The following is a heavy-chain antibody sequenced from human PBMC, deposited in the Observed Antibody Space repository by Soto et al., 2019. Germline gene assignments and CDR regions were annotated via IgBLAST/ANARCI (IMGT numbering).Heavy chain of an antibody. D-gene: IGHD4-17*01. Sequence: PGVSLRLSCAASGFTFSSYAMSWVRQAPGKRLEWVSAISGSGGSTYYADSVKGRFTISRDNSKNTLYLQMNSLRAEDTAVYYCAKIPTYGDYVDYWGQGILVTVSS. CDR3: AKIPTYGDYVDY. J-gene: IGHJ4*02. CDR1: GFTFSSYA. CDR2: ISGSGGST. V-gene: IGHV3-23*01.